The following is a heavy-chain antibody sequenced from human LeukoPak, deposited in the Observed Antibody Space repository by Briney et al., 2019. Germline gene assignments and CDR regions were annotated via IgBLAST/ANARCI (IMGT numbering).Heavy chain of an antibody. Sequence: GGSLGLSCAASGFTFSSYGMHWVRQAPGKGLEWVAFIRYDGSNKYYADSVKGRFTISRDNSKNTLYLQMNSLRAEDTAVYYCAKDAVAGRLGYYMDVWGKGTTVTISS. CDR1: GFTFSSYG. CDR3: AKDAVAGRLGYYMDV. CDR2: IRYDGSNK. D-gene: IGHD6-19*01. J-gene: IGHJ6*03. V-gene: IGHV3-30*02.